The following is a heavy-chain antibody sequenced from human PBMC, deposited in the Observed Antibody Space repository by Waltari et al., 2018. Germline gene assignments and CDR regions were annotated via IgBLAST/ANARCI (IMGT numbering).Heavy chain of an antibody. CDR3: ARIKRRDGYYPADY. J-gene: IGHJ4*02. CDR1: GFTFSSYA. V-gene: IGHV3-74*02. CDR2: INTDGSST. D-gene: IGHD1-26*01. Sequence: VQLVESGGGVVQPGRSLRLSCAASGFTFSSYAMHWVRQAPGKGLVWVSRINTDGSSTSYADSVKGRFTISRDNAKNTLYLQMNSLRAEDTAVYYCARIKRRDGYYPADYWGQGTLVTVSS.